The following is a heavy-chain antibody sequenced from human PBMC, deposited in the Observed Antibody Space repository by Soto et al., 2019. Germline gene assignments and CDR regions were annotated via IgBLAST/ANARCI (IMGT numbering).Heavy chain of an antibody. CDR3: GRAFIYCTIGVCSTNWYFDL. CDR1: GGTFSSYA. J-gene: IGHJ2*01. V-gene: IGHV1-69*01. Sequence: QVQLVQSGAEVKKPGSSVKVSCKASGGTFSSYAISWVRQAPGQGLEWMGGIIPIFGTANYAQKFQGRVTITADESTSTPYLGLSSLRLEDRAVFYCGRAFIYCTIGVCSTNWYFDLWGRGTLVTASS. D-gene: IGHD2-8*01. CDR2: IIPIFGTA.